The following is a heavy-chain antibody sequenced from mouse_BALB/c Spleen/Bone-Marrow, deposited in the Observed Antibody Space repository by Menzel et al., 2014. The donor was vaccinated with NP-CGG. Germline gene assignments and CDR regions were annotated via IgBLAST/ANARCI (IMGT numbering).Heavy chain of an antibody. D-gene: IGHD1-1*01. CDR1: GFTFTDYY. J-gene: IGHJ1*01. CDR2: IRNKANGYTT. CDR3: ARDRNYDINWYFDV. V-gene: IGHV7-3*02. Sequence: EVKLMESGGGLVQPGGSLRLSCATSGFTFTDYYMSWVRQPPGKALEWLGFIRNKANGYTTEYSASVKGRFTISRDNSQSILYLQMNILRTEDSATYYCARDRNYDINWYFDVWGAGTTVTVSS.